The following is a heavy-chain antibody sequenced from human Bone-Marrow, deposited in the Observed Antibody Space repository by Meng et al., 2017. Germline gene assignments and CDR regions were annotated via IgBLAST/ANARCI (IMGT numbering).Heavy chain of an antibody. CDR3: ARGLRAARPLLFGY. V-gene: IGHV4-34*01. CDR2: INHSGST. D-gene: IGHD6-6*01. J-gene: IGHJ4*02. Sequence: QVPLRPWGAGLLKASETLSLTCAVYGGSFRGYYWSWIRQPPGKGLEWIGEINHSGSTNYNPSLKSRVTISVDTSKNQFSLKLSSVTAADTAVYYCARGLRAARPLLFGYWGQGTLVTVSS. CDR1: GGSFRGYY.